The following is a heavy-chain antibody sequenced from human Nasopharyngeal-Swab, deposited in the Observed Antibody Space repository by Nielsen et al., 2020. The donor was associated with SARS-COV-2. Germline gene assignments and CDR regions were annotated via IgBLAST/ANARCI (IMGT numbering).Heavy chain of an antibody. Sequence: ASVKVSCKASGYTFTSYYMRWVRQAPGQGLEWMGIINPSGGSTSYAQKFQGRVTMTRDTSTSTVYMELSSLRSEDTAVYYCARALGDYYDSSVATGPDAFDIWGQGTMVTVSS. CDR2: INPSGGST. D-gene: IGHD3-22*01. V-gene: IGHV1-46*01. CDR1: GYTFTSYY. CDR3: ARALGDYYDSSVATGPDAFDI. J-gene: IGHJ3*02.